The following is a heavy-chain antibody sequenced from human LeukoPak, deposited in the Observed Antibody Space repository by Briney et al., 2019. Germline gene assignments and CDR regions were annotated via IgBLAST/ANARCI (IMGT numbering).Heavy chain of an antibody. CDR1: GGTFSSYA. V-gene: IGHV1-69*04. Sequence: SVKASCKASGGTFSSYAISWVRQAPGQGLEWMGRIIPILGIANYAQKLQGRVTITADKSTSTAYMELSSLRSEDTDVYYCASSLTYYDILTDLNYYYYGMDVWGQGTTVTVSS. CDR2: IIPILGIA. J-gene: IGHJ6*02. D-gene: IGHD3-9*01. CDR3: ASSLTYYDILTDLNYYYYGMDV.